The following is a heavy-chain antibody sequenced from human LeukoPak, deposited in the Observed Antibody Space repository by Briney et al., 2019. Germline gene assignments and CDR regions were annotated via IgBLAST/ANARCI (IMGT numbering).Heavy chain of an antibody. CDR3: VCLGLGGLSLD. Sequence: GGSLRLSCAASGFTFSDYYMSWIRQAPGKGLEWVSYISSSGSTICYADSVKGRFTISRDNAKNSLYLQMNSLRVEDTAVYYCVCLGLGGLSLDWGQGTLVTVSS. J-gene: IGHJ4*02. CDR2: ISSSGSTI. V-gene: IGHV3-11*04. CDR1: GFTFSDYY. D-gene: IGHD3-16*01.